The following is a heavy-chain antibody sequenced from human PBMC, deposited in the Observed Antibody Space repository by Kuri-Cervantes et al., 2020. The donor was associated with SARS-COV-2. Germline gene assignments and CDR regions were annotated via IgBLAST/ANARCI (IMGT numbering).Heavy chain of an antibody. V-gene: IGHV3-7*01. Sequence: GESLKISCAASGFTFSSYWMSWVRQAPGKGLEWVANIKQDGSEKYYVDSVKGRFTISRDNAKNSLYLQMNSLRAEDTAVYYCARVDDSGYYGMDVWGQGTTVTVSS. CDR3: ARVDDSGYYGMDV. CDR2: IKQDGSEK. CDR1: GFTFSSYW. J-gene: IGHJ6*02. D-gene: IGHD3-3*01.